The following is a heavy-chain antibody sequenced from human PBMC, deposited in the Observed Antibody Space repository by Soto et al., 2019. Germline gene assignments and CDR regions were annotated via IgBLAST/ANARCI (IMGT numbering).Heavy chain of an antibody. CDR3: ARVDSSGYYYNYFDY. Sequence: QVQLQESGPGLVKPSQTLSLTCTVSGCSISSGGYYWSWIRQHPGKGLELIGYIYYNGNTYYNPSLKSRVTLSLDTSKNQFSLKLSSVTAADTAVYYCARVDSSGYYYNYFDYWGQGTLVTVSS. D-gene: IGHD3-22*01. CDR2: IYYNGNT. CDR1: GCSISSGGYY. V-gene: IGHV4-31*03. J-gene: IGHJ4*02.